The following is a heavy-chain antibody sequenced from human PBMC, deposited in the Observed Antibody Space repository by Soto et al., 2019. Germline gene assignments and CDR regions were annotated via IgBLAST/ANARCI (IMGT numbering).Heavy chain of an antibody. Sequence: PGGSLRLSCAASGFTFSSYGMHWVRQAPGKGLEWVAVIWYDGSNKYYADSVEGRFIISRDNSKNTLYLQMNSLRAEDTAVYYCARELGYCSSTSCYKGYYGMDVWGPGTTVTVSS. V-gene: IGHV3-33*01. CDR1: GFTFSSYG. CDR3: ARELGYCSSTSCYKGYYGMDV. D-gene: IGHD2-2*02. J-gene: IGHJ6*02. CDR2: IWYDGSNK.